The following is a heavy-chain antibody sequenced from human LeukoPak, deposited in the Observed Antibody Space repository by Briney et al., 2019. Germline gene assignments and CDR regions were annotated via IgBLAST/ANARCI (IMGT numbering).Heavy chain of an antibody. V-gene: IGHV3-21*01. CDR1: GFTFSTSS. J-gene: IGHJ6*02. CDR3: ARERVDYGDWSRYYHYGMDV. Sequence: PGGSLRLSCAASGFTFSTSSINWVRRAPGKGLEWVSSISSSSRYIYYADSVKGRFTISRDNAKNSLYLQMNSLRAEDTALYYCARERVDYGDWSRYYHYGMDVWGQGTTVTVTS. D-gene: IGHD4-17*01. CDR2: ISSSSRYI.